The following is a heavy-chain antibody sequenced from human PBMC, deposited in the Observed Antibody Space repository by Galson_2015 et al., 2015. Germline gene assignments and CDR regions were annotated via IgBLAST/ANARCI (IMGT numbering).Heavy chain of an antibody. V-gene: IGHV3-49*03. J-gene: IGHJ3*02. CDR2: IRSKAYGGTT. Sequence: SLRLSCAASGFTFGDYAMSWFRQAPGKGLEWVGFIRSKAYGGTTEYAASVKGRFTISRDDSKSIAYLQMNSLKTEDTAVYYCTRRLMHATPITMVRALRNDAFNIWGQGTMVTVSS. CDR1: GFTFGDYA. D-gene: IGHD3-10*01. CDR3: TRRLMHATPITMVRALRNDAFNI.